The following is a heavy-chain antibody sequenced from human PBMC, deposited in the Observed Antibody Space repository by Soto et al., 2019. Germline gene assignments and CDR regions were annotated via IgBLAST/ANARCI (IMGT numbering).Heavy chain of an antibody. CDR3: ARDRYYYDSSGYYGWDY. Sequence: ASVKVSCKASGYTFPSYAMHWVRQAPGQRLEWMGWINAGNGNTKYSQKFQGRVTITRDTSASTAYMELSSLRSEDTAVYYCARDRYYYDSSGYYGWDYWGQGTLVTVSS. J-gene: IGHJ4*02. CDR1: GYTFPSYA. D-gene: IGHD3-22*01. CDR2: INAGNGNT. V-gene: IGHV1-3*01.